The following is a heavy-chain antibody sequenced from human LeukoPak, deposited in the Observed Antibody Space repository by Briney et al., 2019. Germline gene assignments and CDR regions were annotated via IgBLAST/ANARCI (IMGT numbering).Heavy chain of an antibody. V-gene: IGHV1-18*01. J-gene: IGHJ4*02. CDR2: ISAYNSNT. CDR3: ARNILTGLCPDY. Sequence: ASVKVSCKASGYTFTSYGISWVRQAPGQGLEWMGWISAYNSNTNYAQKLQGRVTMTTETSTSTAYMELRSLRSDDTAVYYCARNILTGLCPDYWGQGTLVTVSS. D-gene: IGHD3-9*01. CDR1: GYTFTSYG.